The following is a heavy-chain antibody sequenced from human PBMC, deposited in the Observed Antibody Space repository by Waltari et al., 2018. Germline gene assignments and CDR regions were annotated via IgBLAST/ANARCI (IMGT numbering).Heavy chain of an antibody. CDR3: TRGPPPLGSTSPMSGD. D-gene: IGHD2-2*01. CDR2: INSNTGGT. J-gene: IGHJ4*02. CDR1: GYTFIGYY. Sequence: QVQLVQSGAEVKKPGASVKVSCKASGYTFIGYYMNWVRQAPGQGLEWMGRINSNTGGTSYPQKFQGRVTMTRDTSISTAYMELSGLRSDDTALYYCTRGPPPLGSTSPMSGDWGQGTLVTVSS. V-gene: IGHV1-2*02.